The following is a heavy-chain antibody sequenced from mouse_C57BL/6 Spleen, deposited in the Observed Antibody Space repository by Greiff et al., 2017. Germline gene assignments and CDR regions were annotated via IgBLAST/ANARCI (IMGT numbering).Heavy chain of an antibody. CDR2: IDPSDSYT. V-gene: IGHV1-50*01. D-gene: IGHD1-1*01. Sequence: VKLMESGAELVKPGASVKLSCKASGYTFTSYWMQWVKQRPGQGLEWIGEIDPSDSYTNYNQKFKGKATLTVDPSSSTAYMQLSSLTSEDSAVYYCARLRTTVKYFDYWGQGTTLTVSS. J-gene: IGHJ2*01. CDR1: GYTFTSYW. CDR3: ARLRTTVKYFDY.